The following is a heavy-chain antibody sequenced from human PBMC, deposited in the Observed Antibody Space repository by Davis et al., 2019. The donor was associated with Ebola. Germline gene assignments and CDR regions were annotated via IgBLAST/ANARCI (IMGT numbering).Heavy chain of an antibody. Sequence: PSETLSLTCAVYGGSFSGYYWSWIRQPPGKGLEWIGEINHSGSTNYNPSLKSRVTISVDTSKNQFSLKLSSVTAADTAVYYCARGGLAARLTRFHYYYGMDVWGQGTTVTVSS. J-gene: IGHJ6*02. CDR1: GGSFSGYY. D-gene: IGHD6-6*01. CDR3: ARGGLAARLTRFHYYYGMDV. V-gene: IGHV4-34*01. CDR2: INHSGST.